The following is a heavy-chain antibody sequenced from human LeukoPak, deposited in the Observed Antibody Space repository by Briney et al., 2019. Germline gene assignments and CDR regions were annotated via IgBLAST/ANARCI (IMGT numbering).Heavy chain of an antibody. V-gene: IGHV1-46*01. CDR3: ARDSSNWTFDY. CDR2: IHPGGGSP. CDR1: GYTFTSYY. J-gene: IGHJ4*02. D-gene: IGHD1-1*01. Sequence: ASVKVSCKASGYTFTSYYLHWPRQAPGQGLGWMGIIHPGGGSPTYAQKFQGRVTMTRDMSTNTVYMELSSLRSDDTAVYYCARDSSNWTFDYWGQGTLVTVSS.